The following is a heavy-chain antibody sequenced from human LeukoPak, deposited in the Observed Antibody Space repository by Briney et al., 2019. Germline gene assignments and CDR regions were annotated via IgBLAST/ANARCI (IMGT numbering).Heavy chain of an antibody. J-gene: IGHJ4*02. V-gene: IGHV3-23*01. Sequence: GGSLRLSCAASGSTFSSYAMSWVRQAPGKRLEWVSGISGSGDNTYYADSVKGRFTISRDNSKFTLYLQMNSLRAEDTALYYCAKERSTDRAWFGELLEWGQGNMVTVSS. CDR3: AKERSTDRAWFGELLE. CDR1: GSTFSSYA. CDR2: ISGSGDNT. D-gene: IGHD3-10*01.